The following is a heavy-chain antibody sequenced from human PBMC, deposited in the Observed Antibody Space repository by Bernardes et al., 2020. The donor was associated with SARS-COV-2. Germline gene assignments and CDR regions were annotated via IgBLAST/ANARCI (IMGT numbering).Heavy chain of an antibody. CDR2: IYWDADQ. CDR1: GSSFSAAGVG. J-gene: IGHJ4*02. V-gene: IGHV2-5*02. D-gene: IGHD3-22*01. Sequence: GHPLAHLTQARTLLYTFAGSSFSAAGVGVAWIRQPPGKALEWLALIYWDADQRYSPSLRSRLTITKDTSKSQVVLTMTNMDPVDTATYYCAHRASFYDDDDFYYSRFDYWDQGTLVT. CDR3: AHRASFYDDDDFYYSRFDY.